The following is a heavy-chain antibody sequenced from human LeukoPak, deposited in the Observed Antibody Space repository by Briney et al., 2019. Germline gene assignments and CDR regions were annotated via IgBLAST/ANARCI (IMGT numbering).Heavy chain of an antibody. CDR1: GYSFTNYW. CDR2: IYPADYDT. V-gene: IGHV5-51*01. D-gene: IGHD3-22*01. Sequence: GESLKISCKGSGYSFTNYWIGWVRQMPGKGLEWMGSIYPADYDTRYSPSFQGQVTISVDKSIGTAYLQWSSLKASDTAMYYCARPDYYDTSGYYLWGQGTLVTVSS. CDR3: ARPDYYDTSGYYL. J-gene: IGHJ4*02.